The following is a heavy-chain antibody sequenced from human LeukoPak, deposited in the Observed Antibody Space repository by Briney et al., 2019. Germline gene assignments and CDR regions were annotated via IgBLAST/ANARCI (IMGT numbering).Heavy chain of an antibody. Sequence: SETLSLTCGVSSGSLSGYYWRWIRQPPGGGLEWLGEITHSGSPNYNPSLKSRVTISGDTSKKQFSLNLKSVTAADTGVYYCARGVDVWGPGTPVTVSS. CDR1: SGSLSGYY. CDR3: ARGVDV. V-gene: IGHV4-34*01. J-gene: IGHJ2*01. CDR2: ITHSGSP.